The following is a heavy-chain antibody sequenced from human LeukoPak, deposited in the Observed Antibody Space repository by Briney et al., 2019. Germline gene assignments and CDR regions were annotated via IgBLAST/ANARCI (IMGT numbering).Heavy chain of an antibody. CDR1: GFTFSSYA. Sequence: GGSLRLSCAASGFTFSSYAMHWVRQAPGKGLEWVAVISYDGSNKYYADSVKGRFTMSRDNSKNTLYLQMNSLRAEDTAVYYCAKVLVGTTCFEYWGQGTLVTVSS. V-gene: IGHV3-30*04. D-gene: IGHD1-7*01. CDR2: ISYDGSNK. J-gene: IGHJ4*02. CDR3: AKVLVGTTCFEY.